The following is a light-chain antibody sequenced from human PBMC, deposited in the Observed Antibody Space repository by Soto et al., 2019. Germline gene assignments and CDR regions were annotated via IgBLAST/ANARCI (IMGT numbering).Light chain of an antibody. CDR3: SSYTSTNHVI. Sequence: QSALTQPASVSGSPGQSITISCTGSSGDIGDYKYVSWYKQHPGKAPKLMIYDVSNRPSGVSNRFSGSKSGNTAYLTISGIQAEDEADYYCSSYTSTNHVIFGGGTKVTVL. CDR2: DVS. CDR1: SGDIGDYKY. J-gene: IGLJ2*01. V-gene: IGLV2-14*03.